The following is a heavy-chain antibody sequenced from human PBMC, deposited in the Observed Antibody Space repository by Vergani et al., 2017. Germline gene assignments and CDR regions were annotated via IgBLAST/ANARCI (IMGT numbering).Heavy chain of an antibody. CDR2: ISWNSGSI. CDR1: GFTFDDYA. CDR3: ANSGSTHYYYYYMDV. Sequence: EVQLVESGGGLVQPGRSLRLSCAASGFTFDDYAMHWVRQAPGRGLEWVSGISWNSGSIGYADSVKGRFTISRDNAKNSLYLQMSSLRAEDTALYYCANSGSTHYYYYYMDVWGKGTTVTVSS. J-gene: IGHJ6*03. D-gene: IGHD2-15*01. V-gene: IGHV3-9*01.